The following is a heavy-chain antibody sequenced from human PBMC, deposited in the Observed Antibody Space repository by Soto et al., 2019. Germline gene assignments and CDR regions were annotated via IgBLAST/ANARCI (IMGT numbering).Heavy chain of an antibody. V-gene: IGHV1-18*01. D-gene: IGHD3-22*01. Sequence: QVQLVQSGPEVKKPEASVKVSCKASGYTFTNYGITWVRQAPGQGLEWMGWISTYNGNTNHAQKLQDRVIMTTDTSTSTAYLELRSLRSDDAAVYYCARVGFYDRSGYQYQFYYGMDVWGQGTTVTVSS. J-gene: IGHJ6*02. CDR3: ARVGFYDRSGYQYQFYYGMDV. CDR1: GYTFTNYG. CDR2: ISTYNGNT.